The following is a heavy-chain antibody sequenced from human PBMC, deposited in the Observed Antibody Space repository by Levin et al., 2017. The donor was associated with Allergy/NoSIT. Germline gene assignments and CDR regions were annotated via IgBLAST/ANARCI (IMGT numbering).Heavy chain of an antibody. CDR1: GGSISGYY. CDR2: IYYSGST. V-gene: IGHV4-59*01. D-gene: IGHD7-27*01. CDR3: ARDRTITTTGETYYYGMDV. Sequence: SETLSLTCTVSGGSISGYYWSWIRQPPGKGLEWIGYIYYSGSTKYNPSLKSRVTISVDTSKNQFSLKLSSVTAADTAVYYCARDRTITTTGETYYYGMDVRGQGTTVTVSS. J-gene: IGHJ6*02.